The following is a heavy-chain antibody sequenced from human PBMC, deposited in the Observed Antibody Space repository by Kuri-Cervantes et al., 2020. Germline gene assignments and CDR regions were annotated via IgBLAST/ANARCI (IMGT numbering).Heavy chain of an antibody. J-gene: IGHJ4*02. CDR3: ARDLGYCSGGSCYILDY. Sequence: ASVKVSCKASGYTLSGYYMHWVRQAPGQRLEWMGWINAGNGNTKYSQKFQGRVTITRDTSASTAYMELSSLRSEDTAAYHCARDLGYCSGGSCYILDYWGQGTLVTVSS. CDR2: INAGNGNT. D-gene: IGHD2-15*01. CDR1: GYTLSGYY. V-gene: IGHV1-3*01.